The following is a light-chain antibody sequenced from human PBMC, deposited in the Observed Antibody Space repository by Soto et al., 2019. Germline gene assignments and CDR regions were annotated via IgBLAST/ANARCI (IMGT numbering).Light chain of an antibody. CDR3: QQYNSYWT. Sequence: DIQRTQSPSTLSASLWDRVRISCRASQSISSWLAWYQQKPGKAPKLLIYKASSLESGVPSRFSGSGSGTEFTLTISSLQTDDFATYYCQQYNSYWTFGQGTKVDIK. CDR2: KAS. V-gene: IGKV1-5*03. CDR1: QSISSW. J-gene: IGKJ1*01.